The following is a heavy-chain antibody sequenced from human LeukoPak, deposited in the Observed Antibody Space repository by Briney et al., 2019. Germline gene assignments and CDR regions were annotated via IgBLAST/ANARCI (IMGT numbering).Heavy chain of an antibody. Sequence: PGGSLRLSCAASGFTFSSYSMNWVRQAPGKGLEWVSYISSSSSTIYYADSVKGRFTISRDNSKNTLYLQMNSLRAEDTAVYYCAKEFSGVVAASYWGQGTLVTVSS. CDR2: ISSSSSTI. D-gene: IGHD2-15*01. V-gene: IGHV3-48*01. CDR3: AKEFSGVVAASY. J-gene: IGHJ4*02. CDR1: GFTFSSYS.